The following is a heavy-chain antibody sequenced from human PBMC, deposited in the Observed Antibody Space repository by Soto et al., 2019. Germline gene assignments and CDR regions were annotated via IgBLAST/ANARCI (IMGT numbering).Heavy chain of an antibody. Sequence: SETLSLTCEVSGGSISSSSYYWGWIRQPPGKGLEWIGSIYYSGSTYYNPSLKSRVTISVVTSKNQFSLKLSSVTAADTAVYYCASRNSSSWYYYFDGMDVWGQGTTVTVSS. CDR2: IYYSGST. D-gene: IGHD6-13*01. CDR1: GGSISSSSYY. J-gene: IGHJ6*02. V-gene: IGHV4-39*01. CDR3: ASRNSSSWYYYFDGMDV.